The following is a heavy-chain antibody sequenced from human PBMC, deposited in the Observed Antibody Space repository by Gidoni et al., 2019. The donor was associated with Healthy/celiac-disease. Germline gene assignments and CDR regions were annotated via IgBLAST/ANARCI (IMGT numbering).Heavy chain of an antibody. J-gene: IGHJ3*02. Sequence: QVQLQQWGAGLLKHSETLSLTCAVDGGSFSGYYWSWIRQPPGKGLEWIGEINHSGSTNYNPSLKSRVTISVDTSKNQFSLKLSSVTAADTAVYYCARARKGPIMITFGGVTAPRDAFDIWGQGTMVTVSS. D-gene: IGHD3-16*01. V-gene: IGHV4-34*01. CDR3: ARARKGPIMITFGGVTAPRDAFDI. CDR2: INHSGST. CDR1: GGSFSGYY.